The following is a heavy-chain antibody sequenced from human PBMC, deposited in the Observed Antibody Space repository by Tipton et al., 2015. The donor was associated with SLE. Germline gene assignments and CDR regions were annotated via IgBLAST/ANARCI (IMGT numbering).Heavy chain of an antibody. CDR2: IFHTGSD. V-gene: IGHV4-4*02. Sequence: TLSLTCGVSGASISSTNWWNWVRQSPGKGLEYIGEIFHTGSDNYNPSLRSRVTISVDKSKNQFSLILYSVTAADTAIYYCARGGHNYGSGSSYLDQWGQGILVTVSS. CDR1: GASISSTNW. CDR3: ARGGHNYGSGSSYLDQ. J-gene: IGHJ4*02. D-gene: IGHD3-10*01.